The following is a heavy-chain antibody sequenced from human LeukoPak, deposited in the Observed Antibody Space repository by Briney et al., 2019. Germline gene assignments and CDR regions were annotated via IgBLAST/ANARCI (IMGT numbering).Heavy chain of an antibody. CDR3: AHIGAGAFFDY. V-gene: IGHV2-5*02. D-gene: IGHD4/OR15-4a*01. CDR1: GFSLSTSGVG. Sequence: GSGPTLVKPTQTLTLTRTFSGFSLSTSGVGVGWIRQPPGKALEWLALIYLDDDKRYSPSLKSRLTITKDTSKNQVVLTMTNMDPVDTATYYCAHIGAGAFFDYWGQGTLVTVSS. CDR2: IYLDDDK. J-gene: IGHJ4*02.